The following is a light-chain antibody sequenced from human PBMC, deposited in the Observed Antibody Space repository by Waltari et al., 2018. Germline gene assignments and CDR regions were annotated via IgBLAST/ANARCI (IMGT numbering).Light chain of an antibody. CDR3: QQSYSTPWT. CDR2: AAS. J-gene: IGKJ1*01. CDR1: QTISSY. V-gene: IGKV1-39*01. Sequence: DIQMTQSPSSLSASVRDRVTITCRASQTISSYLNRYQQKPGKAPKLLIYAASSLQIGVPPRFSGSGSGTDFTLTISSLQPEDFATYYCQQSYSTPWTFGQGTKVEIK.